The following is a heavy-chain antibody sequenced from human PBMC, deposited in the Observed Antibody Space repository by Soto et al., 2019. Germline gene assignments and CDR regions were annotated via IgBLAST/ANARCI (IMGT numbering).Heavy chain of an antibody. J-gene: IGHJ4*02. CDR2: IYSSGST. CDR1: GGSISSGDYY. D-gene: IGHD4-17*01. CDR3: ARVLSDYVAN. Sequence: QVQLQESGPGLVKPSQTLSLTCTVSGGSISSGDYYWTWIRQPPGKGLEWIGYIYSSGSTYYNSSLKSRFTIPVDTSKNQFSLKLSSVTAADTAVYYCARVLSDYVANWGQGTLVTVSS. V-gene: IGHV4-30-4*01.